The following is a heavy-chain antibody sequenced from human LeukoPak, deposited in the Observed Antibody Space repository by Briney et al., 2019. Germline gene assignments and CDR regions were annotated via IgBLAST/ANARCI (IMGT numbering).Heavy chain of an antibody. Sequence: PGGSLRLSCAASGFTVSSNYMSWVRQAPGKGLEWVSVIYSGGSTYYADSVKGRFTISRDNSKNTLYLQMNSLRAEDTAVYYCAKDMYSSSWYMDVWGKGTTVTVSS. CDR2: IYSGGST. J-gene: IGHJ6*03. V-gene: IGHV3-53*05. CDR3: AKDMYSSSWYMDV. D-gene: IGHD6-13*01. CDR1: GFTVSSNY.